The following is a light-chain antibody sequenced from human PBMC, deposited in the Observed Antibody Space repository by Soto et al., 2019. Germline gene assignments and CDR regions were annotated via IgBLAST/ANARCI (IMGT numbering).Light chain of an antibody. Sequence: EIAMTQSPGTLSVFPGETVTLSCRASQSVSYNLAWYQQKPGQAPRILIYGESSRATGIPDRLSGSGSGTDLTLTISRLEPEDFAVYYCQKYGSSPRTCGQGTKVDIK. CDR1: QSVSYN. CDR2: GES. CDR3: QKYGSSPRT. J-gene: IGKJ1*01. V-gene: IGKV3-20*01.